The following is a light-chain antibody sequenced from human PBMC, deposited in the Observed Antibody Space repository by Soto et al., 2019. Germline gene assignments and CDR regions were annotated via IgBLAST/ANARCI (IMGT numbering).Light chain of an antibody. CDR3: GTWDSSLRAVV. Sequence: QSVLTQPPSVSAAPGQKVTISCSGSSSNVANNFVSWYQQLPETAPKLLIYANNKRPSGIPDRFSGSKSGPSATLGITGLQTGDEADYYCGTWDSSLRAVVFGGGTKVTVL. J-gene: IGLJ2*01. CDR1: SSNVANNF. V-gene: IGLV1-51*02. CDR2: ANN.